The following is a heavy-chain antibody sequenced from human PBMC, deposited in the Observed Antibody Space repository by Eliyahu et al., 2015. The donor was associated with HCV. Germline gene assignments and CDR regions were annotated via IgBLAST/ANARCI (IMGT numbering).Heavy chain of an antibody. V-gene: IGHV3-7*01. CDR3: ARYSRLSVPYGMDV. Sequence: EVQMVESGGGLVQPGGSXRLSCAAXGFTFTNHWMNWVRQXPGRGAXGVASIDQEGSEKQYVDSVKGRFTISRDNAGDSLYLQMSSLRAEDTALYYCARYSRLSVPYGMDVWGQGTTVTVS. D-gene: IGHD2-15*01. J-gene: IGHJ6*02. CDR1: GFTFTNHW. CDR2: IDQEGSEK.